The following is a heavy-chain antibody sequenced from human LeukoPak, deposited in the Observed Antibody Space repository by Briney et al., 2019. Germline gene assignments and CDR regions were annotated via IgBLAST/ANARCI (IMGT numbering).Heavy chain of an antibody. CDR2: FYYSGST. J-gene: IGHJ3*02. CDR3: ARVLRVGATTVAFDI. V-gene: IGHV4-59*01. CDR1: GGSISSYY. D-gene: IGHD1-26*01. Sequence: SETLSLTCTVSGGSISSYYWSWIRQPPGKGLEWIGYFYYSGSTNYNPSLKSRVTISVDTSKNQFSLKLSSVTAADTAVYYCARVLRVGATTVAFDIWGQGTMVTVSS.